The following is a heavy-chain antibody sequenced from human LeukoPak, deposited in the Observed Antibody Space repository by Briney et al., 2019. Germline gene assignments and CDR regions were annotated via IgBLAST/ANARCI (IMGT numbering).Heavy chain of an antibody. CDR1: GDSISPYY. Sequence: SETLSLTCTVSGDSISPYYWSWIRQSAGKGLEWIGRIYTRGSTNYNPSLKSRGTMSGDTSKNQSSLKLSSVTAADTAVYYCAREGLAVGWGQIRGVNQYYFDYWGQGTLVTVSS. CDR2: IYTRGST. J-gene: IGHJ4*02. V-gene: IGHV4-4*07. D-gene: IGHD6-19*01. CDR3: AREGLAVGWGQIRGVNQYYFDY.